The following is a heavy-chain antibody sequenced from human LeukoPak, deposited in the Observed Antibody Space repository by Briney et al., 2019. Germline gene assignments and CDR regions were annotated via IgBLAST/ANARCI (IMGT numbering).Heavy chain of an antibody. Sequence: LGASVKVSCKASGGTFSSYAISGVRQAPGQGLEWMGGIIPIFGTANYAQKFQGRVTITADESTSTAYMELSSLRSEDTAVYYCARVPRFQVAGTGSFDYWGQGTLVTVSS. CDR1: GGTFSSYA. D-gene: IGHD6-19*01. CDR2: IIPIFGTA. J-gene: IGHJ4*02. CDR3: ARVPRFQVAGTGSFDY. V-gene: IGHV1-69*13.